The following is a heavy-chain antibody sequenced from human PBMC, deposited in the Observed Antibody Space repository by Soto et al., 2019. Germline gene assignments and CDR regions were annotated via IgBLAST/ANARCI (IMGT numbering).Heavy chain of an antibody. Sequence: LRLSCAASGFTFSDYYMSWIRQAPGKGLEWVSYISSSGSTIHYAESVKGRFTISRDNANNSLFLQMNSLKDEDTAVYYCARGGSESSAWYPWFDPWGQGTLVTVSS. D-gene: IGHD6-19*01. CDR1: GFTFSDYY. J-gene: IGHJ5*02. CDR3: ARGGSESSAWYPWFDP. CDR2: ISSSGSTI. V-gene: IGHV3-11*01.